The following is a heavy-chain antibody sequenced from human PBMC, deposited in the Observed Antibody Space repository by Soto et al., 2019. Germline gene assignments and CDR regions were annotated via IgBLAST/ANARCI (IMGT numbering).Heavy chain of an antibody. Sequence: SVKVSCKASGGTFSSYAISWVRQAPGQGLEWMGGIIPIFGTANYAQKFQGRVAITADESTSTAYMELSSLRSEDTAVYYCARGGLRFLEGHGMDVWGQGTTVTVSS. CDR2: IIPIFGTA. D-gene: IGHD3-3*01. CDR3: ARGGLRFLEGHGMDV. V-gene: IGHV1-69*13. CDR1: GGTFSSYA. J-gene: IGHJ6*02.